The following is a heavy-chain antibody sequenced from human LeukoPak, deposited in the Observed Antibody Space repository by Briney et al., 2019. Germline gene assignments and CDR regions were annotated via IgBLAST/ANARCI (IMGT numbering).Heavy chain of an antibody. Sequence: GGSLRLSCAASGFTFSSYEMNWVRQAPGKGLEWVAVVPFDGSSKYYADSVKGRFTISRDNSKNTVYLQMDSLRGDDTAVYYCARDGASRGAPDEYWGQGTLVIVSS. J-gene: IGHJ4*02. CDR2: VPFDGSSK. D-gene: IGHD2-15*01. CDR1: GFTFSSYE. CDR3: ARDGASRGAPDEY. V-gene: IGHV3-30*04.